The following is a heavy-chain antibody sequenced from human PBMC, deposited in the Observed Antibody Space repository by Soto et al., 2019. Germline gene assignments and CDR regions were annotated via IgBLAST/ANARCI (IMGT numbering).Heavy chain of an antibody. J-gene: IGHJ4*02. Sequence: SETLSLTCTVSGGSVSSGSYYWSWIRQPPGKGLEWIGYIYYSGSTNYNPSLKSRVTISVDTSKNQFSLKLSSVTAADTAVYYCARSPAATPTDWGQGTLVTVSS. CDR1: GGSVSSGSYY. D-gene: IGHD6-25*01. V-gene: IGHV4-61*01. CDR2: IYYSGST. CDR3: ARSPAATPTD.